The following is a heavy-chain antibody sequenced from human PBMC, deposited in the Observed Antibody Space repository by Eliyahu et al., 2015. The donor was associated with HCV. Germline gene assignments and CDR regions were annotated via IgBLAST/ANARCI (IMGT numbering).Heavy chain of an antibody. Sequence: SYGMHWVRQAPGKGLEWVAVIWYDGGIKFYADSVKGRFTISRDNSKNTLYLQMNSLRAEDTAVYYCASGDCSAGSCWSYYFDSWGQGTLVTVSS. D-gene: IGHD2-15*01. J-gene: IGHJ4*02. CDR1: SYG. CDR3: ASGDCSAGSCWSYYFDS. V-gene: IGHV3-33*01. CDR2: IWYDGGIK.